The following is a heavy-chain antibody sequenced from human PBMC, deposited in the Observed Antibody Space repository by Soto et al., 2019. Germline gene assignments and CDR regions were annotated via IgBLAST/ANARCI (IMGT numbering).Heavy chain of an antibody. J-gene: IGHJ4*02. Sequence: QVQLVQSGAEVKKPGASVKVSCKASSYTFTSYGISWVRQAPGQGLEWMGWISAYNGNTNDAQKLHGRVTTTTGTSTHTGDMELRSLRADDTAGYYCAREAVSGRTGFDYWGQGTLGTVSS. D-gene: IGHD6-19*01. CDR1: SYTFTSYG. CDR2: ISAYNGNT. CDR3: AREAVSGRTGFDY. V-gene: IGHV1-18*01.